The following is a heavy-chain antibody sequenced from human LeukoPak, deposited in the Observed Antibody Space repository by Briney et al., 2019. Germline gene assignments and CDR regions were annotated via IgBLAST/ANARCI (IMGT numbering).Heavy chain of an antibody. CDR3: ARGGSRASVVVPAAGGAFDI. J-gene: IGHJ3*02. V-gene: IGHV3-7*04. CDR2: IKQDGSEK. D-gene: IGHD2-2*01. CDR1: GFTFSSYW. Sequence: GGSLRLSCAASGFTFSSYWMSWVRQAPGKGLEWVATIKQDGSEKYYVDSVKGRFTISRDNAKNSLYLQMNSLRAEDTAVYYCARGGSRASVVVPAAGGAFDIWGQGTMVTVSS.